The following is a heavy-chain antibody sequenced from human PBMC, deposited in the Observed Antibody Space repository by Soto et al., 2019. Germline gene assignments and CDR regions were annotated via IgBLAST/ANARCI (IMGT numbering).Heavy chain of an antibody. Sequence: PSETLSLTCAVSGASISSDNWWSWVRQPPGKGLEWIGSIYHSGSTYYNPSLKSRVTISVDTSKNQFSLKLSSVTAVDTAVYYCARDSPRRGVYYYCYGMDVWGQGTTVTVSS. V-gene: IGHV4-4*02. D-gene: IGHD3-10*01. CDR1: GASISSDNW. CDR3: ARDSPRRGVYYYCYGMDV. CDR2: IYHSGST. J-gene: IGHJ6*02.